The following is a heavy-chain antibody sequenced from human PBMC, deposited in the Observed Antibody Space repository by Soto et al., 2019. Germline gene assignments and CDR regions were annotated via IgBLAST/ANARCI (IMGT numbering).Heavy chain of an antibody. CDR2: ISAYNGNT. CDR3: ARVPVAVAGTNWFGP. D-gene: IGHD6-19*01. V-gene: IGHV1-18*01. Sequence: ASVKVSCKASGYTFTSYGISWVRQAPGQGLEWMGWISAYNGNTNYAQKLQGRVTMTTDTSTSTAYMELRSLRSDDTAVYYCARVPVAVAGTNWFGPWGQGTLVTVSS. J-gene: IGHJ5*02. CDR1: GYTFTSYG.